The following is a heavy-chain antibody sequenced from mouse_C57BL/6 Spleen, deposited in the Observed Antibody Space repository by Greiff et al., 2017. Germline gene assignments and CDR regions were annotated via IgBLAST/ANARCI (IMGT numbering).Heavy chain of an antibody. D-gene: IGHD4-1*01. CDR3: AKLGHFDY. CDR2: ISSGSSTI. CDR1: GFTFSDYG. V-gene: IGHV5-17*01. Sequence: DVKLVESGGGLVKPGGSLKLSCAASGFTFSDYGMHWLRQAPEKGLEWVAYISSGSSTIYYADTVKGRFTISRDNAKNTLFLQMTSLRSEDTAMYYCAKLGHFDYWGQGTTLTVSS. J-gene: IGHJ2*01.